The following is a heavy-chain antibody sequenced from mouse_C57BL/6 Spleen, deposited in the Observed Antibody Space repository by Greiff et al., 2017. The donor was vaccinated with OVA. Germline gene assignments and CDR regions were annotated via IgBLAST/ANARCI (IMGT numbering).Heavy chain of an antibody. CDR2: IYPGDGDT. CDR3: ARYDYDWFAY. CDR1: GYAFSSYW. J-gene: IGHJ3*01. Sequence: VQLQQSGAELVKPGASVKISCKASGYAFSSYWMNWVQHRPGKGLEWIGQIYPGDGDTNYNGKFKGKAPLTADKSSSTAYMQRSSLTSEDAAVYFCARYDYDWFAYWGQGTLVTVSA. D-gene: IGHD2-4*01. V-gene: IGHV1-80*01.